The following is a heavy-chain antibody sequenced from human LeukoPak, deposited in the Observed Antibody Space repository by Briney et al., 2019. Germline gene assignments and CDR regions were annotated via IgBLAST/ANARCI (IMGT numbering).Heavy chain of an antibody. J-gene: IGHJ4*02. CDR2: IYYSGST. CDR1: GGSISSSSYY. Sequence: SETLSLTCTVSGGSISSSSYYWGWIRQPPGKGREWIGSIYYSGSTYYNPSLKSRVTISVDTSKNQFSLKLSSVTAADTAVYYCARHASFHYDSSGYYFDYWGQGTLVTVSS. CDR3: ARHASFHYDSSGYYFDY. D-gene: IGHD3-22*01. V-gene: IGHV4-39*01.